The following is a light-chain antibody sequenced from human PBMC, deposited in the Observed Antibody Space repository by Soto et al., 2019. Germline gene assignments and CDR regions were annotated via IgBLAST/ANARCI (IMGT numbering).Light chain of an antibody. CDR1: SSDVGGYNY. J-gene: IGLJ2*01. CDR2: DVS. CDR3: SSYTITHIPVI. V-gene: IGLV2-11*01. Sequence: QSVLTQPRSVSGSPGQSVTISCTGTSSDVGGYNYVSWYQQHPGKAPKLMIYDVSNRPSGVSNRFSGSKSDNTASLTITGLQAEDEASYYCSSYTITHIPVIFGGGTKLTVL.